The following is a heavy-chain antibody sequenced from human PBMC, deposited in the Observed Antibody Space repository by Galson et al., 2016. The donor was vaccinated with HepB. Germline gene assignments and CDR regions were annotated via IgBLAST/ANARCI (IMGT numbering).Heavy chain of an antibody. D-gene: IGHD3-10*02. CDR1: GFTVSSIH. CDR3: AGGTMWDRG. V-gene: IGHV3-66*01. CDR2: TYSGGTT. Sequence: SLRLSCAASGFTVSSIHMNWVRQGPGTGLEWVSVTYSGGTTNYADSVKGRFTISRDNSKNTLYLQMNSLRAEDTAVYYCAGGTMWDRGWGQGTLVTVSS. J-gene: IGHJ4*02.